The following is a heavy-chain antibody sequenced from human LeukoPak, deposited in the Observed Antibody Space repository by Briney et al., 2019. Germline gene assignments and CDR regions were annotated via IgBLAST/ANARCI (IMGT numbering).Heavy chain of an antibody. Sequence: SETPSLTCTVSGGFTSSSRYYWGWLRHPPGKGLEVSGSIHYGGSTYYNPSLKSRVTVSVDTSENQFSLKLSSVAAADTAVYFCVRTRHSDHIVPAAERADDACDMWGQGTMVTVSS. CDR3: VRTRHSDHIVPAAERADDACDM. V-gene: IGHV4-39*07. CDR2: IHYGGST. CDR1: GGFTSSSRYY. J-gene: IGHJ3*02. D-gene: IGHD2-2*01.